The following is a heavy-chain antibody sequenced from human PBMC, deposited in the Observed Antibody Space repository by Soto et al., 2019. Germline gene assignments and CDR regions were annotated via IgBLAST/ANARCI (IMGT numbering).Heavy chain of an antibody. J-gene: IGHJ6*03. CDR1: GDSVSSNSVA. D-gene: IGHD1-7*01. Sequence: SQTLSLTCAISGDSVSSNSVAWNWIRLSPSRGLEWLARTYYRSRWYNDYAVSVRSRITVNPDTSKNQFSLQLTSVTPEDTAVYYCAGTTSHQWYYMDVWGKGTTVTVS. CDR3: AGTTSHQWYYMDV. V-gene: IGHV6-1*01. CDR2: TYYRSRWYN.